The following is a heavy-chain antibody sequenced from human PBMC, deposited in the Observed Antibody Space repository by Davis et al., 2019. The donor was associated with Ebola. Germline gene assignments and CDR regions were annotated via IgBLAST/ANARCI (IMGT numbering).Heavy chain of an antibody. CDR3: ARHRYSSTWNWFDP. D-gene: IGHD6-13*01. CDR1: GYSFTSYW. J-gene: IGHJ5*02. CDR2: IYPGDSDT. V-gene: IGHV5-51*01. Sequence: GGSLRLSCKGSGYSFTSYWIGWVRQMPGKGLEWMGIIYPGDSDTRYSPSFQGQVTISADKSISTAYLQWSSLKASDTAMYYCARHRYSSTWNWFDPWGQGTLVTVSS.